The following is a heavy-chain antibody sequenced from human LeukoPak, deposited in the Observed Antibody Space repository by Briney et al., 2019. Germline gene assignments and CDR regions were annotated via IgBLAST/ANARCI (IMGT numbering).Heavy chain of an antibody. Sequence: ASVKVSCKTSGYSFTSYNLHWVRQAPGQGLEWMGIINPSGGSTSYAQKFQGRVTMTRDMSTSTVYMELSSLRSEDTAVYYCARDRLIVGATYNWFDPWGQGTLVTVSS. CDR1: GYSFTSYN. J-gene: IGHJ5*02. V-gene: IGHV1-46*01. D-gene: IGHD1-26*01. CDR3: ARDRLIVGATYNWFDP. CDR2: INPSGGST.